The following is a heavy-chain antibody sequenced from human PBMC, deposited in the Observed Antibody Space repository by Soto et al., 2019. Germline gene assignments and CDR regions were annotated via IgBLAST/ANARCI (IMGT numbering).Heavy chain of an antibody. CDR2: ISGSGGST. D-gene: IGHD2-15*01. CDR3: ARVVPLYYGMDV. J-gene: IGHJ6*02. CDR1: GFTFSSYA. V-gene: IGHV3-23*01. Sequence: EVQLLESGGGLVQPRGSLRLSCAASGFTFSSYAMSWVRQAPGKGLEWVSAISGSGGSTYYADSVKGRFTISRDNSKNTLYLQMNSLRAEDTAVYYCARVVPLYYGMDVWGQGTTVTVSS.